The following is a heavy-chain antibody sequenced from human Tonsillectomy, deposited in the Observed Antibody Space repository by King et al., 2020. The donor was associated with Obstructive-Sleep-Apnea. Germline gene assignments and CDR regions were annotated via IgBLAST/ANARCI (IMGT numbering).Heavy chain of an antibody. CDR2: IYHSGST. J-gene: IGHJ4*02. CDR3: AGEAYFRNYALDF. V-gene: IGHV4-4*02. D-gene: IGHD1-7*01. CDR1: GGSISSSDW. Sequence: VQLQESGPGLVKPSGTLSLTCAVSGGSISSSDWWSWVRQPPGKGLEWIGEIYHSGSTNYNPSLKSRVTISVDKSKNHFSLKLSSVTAADTAVYYCAGEAYFRNYALDFWGQGTLVTVSS.